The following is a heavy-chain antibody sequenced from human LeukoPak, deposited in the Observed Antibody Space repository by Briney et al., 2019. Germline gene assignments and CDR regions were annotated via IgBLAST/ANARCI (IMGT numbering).Heavy chain of an antibody. CDR2: ISYDGSNK. CDR3: ARDRVGELLSSPYYYYYYMDV. D-gene: IGHD3-10*01. V-gene: IGHV3-30*04. Sequence: GGSLRLSCAASGFTFSSYAMHWVRQAPGKGLEWVAVISYDGSNKYYADSVKGRFTISRDNSKNTLYLQMNSLRAEDTAVYYCARDRVGELLSSPYYYYYYMDVWGKGTTVTVSS. J-gene: IGHJ6*03. CDR1: GFTFSSYA.